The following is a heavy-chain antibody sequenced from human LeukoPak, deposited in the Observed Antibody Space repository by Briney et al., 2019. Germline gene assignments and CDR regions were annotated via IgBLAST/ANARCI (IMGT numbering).Heavy chain of an antibody. CDR3: ARLGQQLVRGNWFDP. CDR2: IYPGDSDT. V-gene: IGHV5-51*01. D-gene: IGHD6-13*01. Sequence: GEPLKISCKGSGYSFTSYWIGWVRQMPGKGLEWMGIIYPGDSDTRYSPSFQGQVTISADKSISTAYLQWSSLKASDTAMYYCARLGQQLVRGNWFDPWGQGTLVTVSS. J-gene: IGHJ5*02. CDR1: GYSFTSYW.